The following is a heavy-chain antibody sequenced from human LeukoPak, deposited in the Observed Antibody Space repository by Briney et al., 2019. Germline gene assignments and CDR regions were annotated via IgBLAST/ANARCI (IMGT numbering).Heavy chain of an antibody. D-gene: IGHD3-10*01. J-gene: IGHJ4*02. Sequence: ASVKVSCKASGYTFTGYYMHWVRQAPGQGLEWMGWINPNSGGTNYAQKFQGRVTMTRDTSISTAYMELSRLRSEDTAVYYCARVGYYGSGSYYFDYWGQGTLVTVSS. CDR2: INPNSGGT. CDR1: GYTFTGYY. CDR3: ARVGYYGSGSYYFDY. V-gene: IGHV1-2*02.